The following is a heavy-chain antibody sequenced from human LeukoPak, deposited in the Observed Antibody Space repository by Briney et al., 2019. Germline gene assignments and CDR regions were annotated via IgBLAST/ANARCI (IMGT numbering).Heavy chain of an antibody. V-gene: IGHV1-58*02. CDR1: GFTFTSSA. J-gene: IGHJ5*02. Sequence: SVKVSCKASGFTFTSSAMQWVRQARGQRLEWIGWIAVGSGNTNYAQKFQERVTITRDMSTSTAYMELSSLRSEDTAVYYCAALPTTVTRPDNWFDPWGQGTLVTVSS. D-gene: IGHD4-17*01. CDR3: AALPTTVTRPDNWFDP. CDR2: IAVGSGNT.